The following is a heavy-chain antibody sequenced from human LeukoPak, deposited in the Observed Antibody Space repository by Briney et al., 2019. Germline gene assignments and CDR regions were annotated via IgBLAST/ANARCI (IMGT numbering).Heavy chain of an antibody. D-gene: IGHD5-12*01. CDR3: TRVIVATKDY. CDR2: IRSKAYGGTP. J-gene: IGHJ4*02. Sequence: GGSLRLSRTGSGFTFGDYAMNWVRQAPGKDLEWVGFIRSKAYGGTPEYAASVKGRFTISRDDSKSIAYLQMNSLKTEDTAVYYCTRVIVATKDYWGQGTLVTVSS. V-gene: IGHV3-49*04. CDR1: GFTFGDYA.